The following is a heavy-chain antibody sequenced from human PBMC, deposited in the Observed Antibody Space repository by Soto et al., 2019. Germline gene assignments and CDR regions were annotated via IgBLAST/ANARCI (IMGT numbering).Heavy chain of an antibody. CDR3: ASIPAATARAGYYGMDV. CDR2: IYHSGST. D-gene: IGHD2-2*01. CDR1: GGSISSGGYS. Sequence: SETLSLTCAVSGGSISSGGYSWSWIRQPPGKGLEWIGYIYHSGSTYYNPSLKSRVTISVDRSKNQFSLKLSSVTAADTAVYYCASIPAATARAGYYGMDVWGQGTTVTVSS. V-gene: IGHV4-30-2*01. J-gene: IGHJ6*02.